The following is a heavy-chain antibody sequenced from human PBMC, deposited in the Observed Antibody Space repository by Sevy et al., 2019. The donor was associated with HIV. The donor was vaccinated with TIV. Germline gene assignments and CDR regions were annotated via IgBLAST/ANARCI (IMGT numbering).Heavy chain of an antibody. CDR3: ARITGWRFDY. Sequence: GGSLRLSCAASGFTFSDYYMSWIRQAPGKGLEWVSYISNSGGTTYYADSVKGPFTIPRDNAKNSLYLQMNSLRAEDTAVYYCARITGWRFDYWGQGTLVTVSS. D-gene: IGHD6-19*01. CDR2: ISNSGGTT. J-gene: IGHJ4*02. CDR1: GFTFSDYY. V-gene: IGHV3-11*04.